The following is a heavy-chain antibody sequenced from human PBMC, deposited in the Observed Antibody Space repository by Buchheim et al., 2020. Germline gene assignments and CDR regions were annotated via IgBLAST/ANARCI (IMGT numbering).Heavy chain of an antibody. D-gene: IGHD3-22*01. CDR1: GFTFSNAW. Sequence: EVQLVESGGGLVKPGGSLRLSSAASGFTFSNAWMSWVRQAPGKGLEWVGRIKSKTDGGTTDYAEPVKGRFTIPRDDSKKTLYLQMNSLKTEDTAVYYCTTLTRAETYYYDSSGLLIDYWGQGTL. CDR3: TTLTRAETYYYDSSGLLIDY. V-gene: IGHV3-15*01. CDR2: IKSKTDGGTT. J-gene: IGHJ4*02.